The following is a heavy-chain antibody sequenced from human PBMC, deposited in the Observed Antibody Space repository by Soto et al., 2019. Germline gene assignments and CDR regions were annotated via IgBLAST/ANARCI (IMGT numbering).Heavy chain of an antibody. V-gene: IGHV5-10-1*01. CDR3: ARITRSRHCVTKNCYSVARFDP. Sequence: PGESLKISCQASGYTFSTYWISWVRQMPRKDLEWMGTIDPSDSHANYSYSFQGHVSMSVDKSIGTAYLKWSGLKASDSAMYYCARITRSRHCVTKNCYSVARFDPWGQGTLVTVSS. J-gene: IGHJ5*01. CDR1: GYTFSTYW. CDR2: IDPSDSHA. D-gene: IGHD6-13*01.